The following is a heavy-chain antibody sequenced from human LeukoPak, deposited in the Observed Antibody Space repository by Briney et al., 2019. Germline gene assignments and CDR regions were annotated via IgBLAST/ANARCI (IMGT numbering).Heavy chain of an antibody. J-gene: IGHJ4*02. V-gene: IGHV3-7*01. CDR2: IKEDGGVK. Sequence: GGSLRLSCAASGFTFGFSWMSWVRQAPGKGLEWVGNIKEDGGVKNYVDSVKGRLTISRDNAKSSLFLQMNNLRVEDTAVYYCAKDRGWNTFDYWGQGTLVTVSS. D-gene: IGHD1/OR15-1a*01. CDR3: AKDRGWNTFDY. CDR1: GFTFGFSW.